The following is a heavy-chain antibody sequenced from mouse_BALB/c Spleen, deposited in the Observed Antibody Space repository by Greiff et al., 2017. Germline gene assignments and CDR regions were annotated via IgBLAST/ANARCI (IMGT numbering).Heavy chain of an antibody. Sequence: DVQLQQSGAELVRSGASVKLSCTASGFNIKDYYMHWVKQRPEQGLEWIGWIDPENGDTEYAPKFQGKATMTADTSSNTAYLQLSSLTSEDTAVYYCNLVRRVPYFDYWGQGTTLTVSS. V-gene: IGHV14-4*02. D-gene: IGHD2-14*01. CDR2: IDPENGDT. CDR3: NLVRRVPYFDY. CDR1: GFNIKDYY. J-gene: IGHJ2*01.